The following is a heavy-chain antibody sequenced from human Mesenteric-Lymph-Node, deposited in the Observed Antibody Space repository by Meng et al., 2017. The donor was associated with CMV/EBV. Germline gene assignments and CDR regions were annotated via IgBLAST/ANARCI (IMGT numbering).Heavy chain of an antibody. CDR1: GGSFSGYY. Sequence: SETLSPTCAVYGGSFSGYYRSWIRQPPGKGLEWIGHIDYSRNTYYSGNTYYNPSLRSRVTISLDTSKNQFSLILTSVTAADTAVYYCARATPDYCDSTRCAYTAWDYWGQGTLVTVSS. D-gene: IGHD2-2*01. J-gene: IGHJ4*02. CDR2: IDYSRNTYYSGNT. CDR3: ARATPDYCDSTRCAYTAWDY. V-gene: IGHV4-34*01.